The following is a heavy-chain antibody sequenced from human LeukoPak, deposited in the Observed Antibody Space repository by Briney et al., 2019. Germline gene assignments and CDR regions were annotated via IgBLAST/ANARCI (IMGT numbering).Heavy chain of an antibody. CDR2: IKQDGSEK. CDR3: ARSAGDFWSGYFRGLWFDY. D-gene: IGHD3-3*01. Sequence: GSLRLSCAASGFTFSSYWMSWVRQAPGKGLEWVANIKQDGSEKYYVDSVKGRFTISRDNAKNSLHLQMNSLRAEDTAVYYCARSAGDFWSGYFRGLWFDYWGQGTLVTVSS. CDR1: GFTFSSYW. J-gene: IGHJ4*02. V-gene: IGHV3-7*01.